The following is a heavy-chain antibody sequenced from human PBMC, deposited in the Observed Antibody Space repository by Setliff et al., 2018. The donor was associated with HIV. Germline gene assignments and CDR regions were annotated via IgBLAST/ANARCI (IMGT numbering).Heavy chain of an antibody. Sequence: PGGSLRLSCAASGFTFSSYSMNWVRQAPGKGLEWVSSISSSSSYIYYADSVKGRFTISRDNAKNSLYLQMNSLRAEDTAVYYCAREQGSSSISIVAFDIWGQGTMVTVSS. J-gene: IGHJ3*02. CDR3: AREQGSSSISIVAFDI. CDR2: ISSSSSYI. V-gene: IGHV3-21*01. CDR1: GFTFSSYS. D-gene: IGHD6-13*01.